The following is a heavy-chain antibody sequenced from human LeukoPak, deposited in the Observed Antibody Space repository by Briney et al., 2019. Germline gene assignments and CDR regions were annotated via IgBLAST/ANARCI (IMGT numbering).Heavy chain of an antibody. CDR1: GFTFSSYS. CDR3: ARETYIAAAGTITKYYFDY. CDR2: IISSSSTI. J-gene: IGHJ4*02. V-gene: IGHV3-48*02. D-gene: IGHD6-13*01. Sequence: GSLRLSYAASGFTFSSYSMNWVRQAPGKGLEWVSYIISSSSTIYYADSVKGRFTISRDNAKNSLFLQMNNLRDEDTAVYYCARETYIAAAGTITKYYFDYWGQGTLVTVSS.